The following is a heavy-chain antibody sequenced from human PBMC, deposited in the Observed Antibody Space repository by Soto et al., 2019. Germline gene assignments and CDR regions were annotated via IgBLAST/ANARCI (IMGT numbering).Heavy chain of an antibody. CDR3: ARDLRCYGDYEGPGYYFVY. D-gene: IGHD4-17*01. V-gene: IGHV1-18*01. Sequence: ASVKVSCKASGYTFTSYGISWVRQAPGQGLEWMGWISAYNGNTNYAQKLQGRVTMTTDTSTSTAYMELRSLRSDDTAVYYCARDLRCYGDYEGPGYYFVYWGQGTLVTVS. CDR2: ISAYNGNT. CDR1: GYTFTSYG. J-gene: IGHJ4*02.